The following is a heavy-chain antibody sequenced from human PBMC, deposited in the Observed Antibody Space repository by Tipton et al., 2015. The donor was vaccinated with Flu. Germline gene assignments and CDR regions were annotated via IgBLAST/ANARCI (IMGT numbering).Heavy chain of an antibody. Sequence: TLSLTCTVSGASITSYYLTWIRQSPGKALKWIGHIYYSGTTSYNPSLKSRVTMSVHTSGNQFSLKLNSVTDADTAVYFCARLPWGSGDWHYDFWGRGTLVTVSS. D-gene: IGHD7-27*01. V-gene: IGHV4-59*13. CDR1: GASITSYY. J-gene: IGHJ2*01. CDR3: ARLPWGSGDWHYDF. CDR2: IYYSGTT.